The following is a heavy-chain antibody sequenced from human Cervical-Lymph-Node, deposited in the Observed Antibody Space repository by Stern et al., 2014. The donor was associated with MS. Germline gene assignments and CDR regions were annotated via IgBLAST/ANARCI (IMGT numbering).Heavy chain of an antibody. CDR3: ARMMQHLAGDAFDI. J-gene: IGHJ3*02. V-gene: IGHV2-26*01. D-gene: IGHD6-13*01. CDR2: NFSYGEK. CDR1: GFSLSHVRMG. Sequence: QVTLRESGPVLVKPTETLTLTCTVSGFSLSHVRMGVSWIRQPPGKALEWLAHNFSYGEKYYTTSLKGRLLISEELTQNQGMPRMTHMDPADTATYYCARMMQHLAGDAFDIWGQGTMVSVSS.